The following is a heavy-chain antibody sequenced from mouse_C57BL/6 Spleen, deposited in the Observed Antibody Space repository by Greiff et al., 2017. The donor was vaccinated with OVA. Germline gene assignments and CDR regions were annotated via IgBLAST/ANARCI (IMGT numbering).Heavy chain of an antibody. D-gene: IGHD1-1*01. CDR2: IHPNSGST. V-gene: IGHV1-64*01. J-gene: IGHJ2*01. CDR3: ANDGSTYYFDY. CDR1: GYTFTSYW. Sequence: QVQLQQSGAELVKPGASVKLSCKASGYTFTSYWMHWVKQRPGQGLEWIGMIHPNSGSTNYNEKFKSKATLTVDKSSSTAYMQLSSLTSEDSAVYYCANDGSTYYFDYWGQGTTLTVSS.